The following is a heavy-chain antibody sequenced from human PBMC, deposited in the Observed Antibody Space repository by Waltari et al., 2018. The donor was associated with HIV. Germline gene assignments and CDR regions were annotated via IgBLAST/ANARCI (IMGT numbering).Heavy chain of an antibody. J-gene: IGHJ4*02. CDR2: IRGSCGTT. CDR3: AKAVMETAVSSPVDC. CDR1: GFTFQNFA. Sequence: EVQLVESGGGVVQPGGSLRLSCTASGFTFQNFAKSWVRQAPGKGLGWVSVIRGSCGTTYYADSVKGRFTVSRDNFESTVYLQMNSLRAGDTAIYYCAKAVMETAVSSPVDCWGQGALVTVSS. D-gene: IGHD5-18*01. V-gene: IGHV3-23*04.